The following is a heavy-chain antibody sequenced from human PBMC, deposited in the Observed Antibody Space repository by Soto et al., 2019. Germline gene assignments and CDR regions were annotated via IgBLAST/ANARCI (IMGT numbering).Heavy chain of an antibody. CDR1: GFTFSNAW. J-gene: IGHJ6*02. CDR3: TTDFLRPEYGMDV. Sequence: GGSLRLSCAASGFTFSNAWMNWVRQAPGRGLEWVGRIKSKTDGGTTDYAAPVKGRFTISRDDSKNTLYLQMNSLKTEDTAVYYCTTDFLRPEYGMDVWGQGTTVTVSS. CDR2: IKSKTDGGTT. V-gene: IGHV3-15*07.